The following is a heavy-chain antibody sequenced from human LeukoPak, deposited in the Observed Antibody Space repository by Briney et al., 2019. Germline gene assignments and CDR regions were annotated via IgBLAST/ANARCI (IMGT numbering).Heavy chain of an antibody. D-gene: IGHD3-3*01. CDR3: AKEAGYDFWSGYYDYFDY. J-gene: IGHJ4*02. V-gene: IGHV1-46*01. CDR1: GYTFTSYY. Sequence: GASVKVSCKASGYTFTSYYMHWVRQAPGQGLEWMGIINPSGGSTSYAQKFQGRVTMTRDTSTSTVYMELSSLRAEDTAVYYCAKEAGYDFWSGYYDYFDYWGQGTLVTVSS. CDR2: INPSGGST.